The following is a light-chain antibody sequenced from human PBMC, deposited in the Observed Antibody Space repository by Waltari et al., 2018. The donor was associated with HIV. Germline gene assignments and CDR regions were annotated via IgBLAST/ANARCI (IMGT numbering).Light chain of an antibody. J-gene: IGLJ2*01. Sequence: SSDLTQPPSVSVSPGQTATITCSVDSLPQQNTTWSKQRPGQAPVLLISKYNKRPSGIPERFSGSTSGTTVTLAISRVQPDDEADYYCQSSDTSGTSVIFGGGTKLTVL. CDR2: KYN. CDR3: QSSDTSGTSVI. CDR1: SLPQQN. V-gene: IGLV3-25*03.